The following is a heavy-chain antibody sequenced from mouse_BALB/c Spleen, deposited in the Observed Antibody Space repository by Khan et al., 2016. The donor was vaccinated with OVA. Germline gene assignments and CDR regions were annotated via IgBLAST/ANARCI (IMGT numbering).Heavy chain of an antibody. CDR2: IWSDGSP. Sequence: QMQLEESGPGLVAPSQSLSITCTISGFSLTTYGVHWVRQPPGKGLEWLVMIWSDGSPTYNSTLKSRLSISKDNSKSQVFLKMNSLQTDDTAMYYCARQPYYHYYIMDYWGQGTSVTVSA. V-gene: IGHV2-6-1*01. D-gene: IGHD2-10*01. J-gene: IGHJ4*01. CDR1: GFSLTTYG. CDR3: ARQPYYHYYIMDY.